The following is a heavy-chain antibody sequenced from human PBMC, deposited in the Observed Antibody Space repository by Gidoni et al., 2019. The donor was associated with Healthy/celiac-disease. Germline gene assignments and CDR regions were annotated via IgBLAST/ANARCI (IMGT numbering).Heavy chain of an antibody. D-gene: IGHD1-26*01. V-gene: IGHV3-33*01. CDR3: ARDGGWELSVGMDV. Sequence: QVQLVESGGGVVQPGRSLRLSCAASGFTFSSYGMHWVRQAPGKGLEWVAVIWYDGSNKYYADSVKGRFTISRDNSKNTLYLQMNSRRAEDTAVYYCARDGGWELSVGMDVWGQGTTVTVSS. J-gene: IGHJ6*02. CDR2: IWYDGSNK. CDR1: GFTFSSYG.